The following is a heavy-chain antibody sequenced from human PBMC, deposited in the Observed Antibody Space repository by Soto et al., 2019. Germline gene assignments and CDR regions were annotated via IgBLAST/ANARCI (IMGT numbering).Heavy chain of an antibody. D-gene: IGHD4-17*01. CDR2: ISAYNGNT. V-gene: IGHV1-18*01. J-gene: IGHJ4*02. CDR3: ARDFMKYGDYVGFDY. CDR1: GYTFTSYG. Sequence: GASVKVSCKASGYTFTSYGISWVRQAPGQGLEWMGWISAYNGNTNYAQKLQGRVTMTTDTSTSTAYMELRSLRSDDTAVYYCARDFMKYGDYVGFDYWGQGTLVTVSS.